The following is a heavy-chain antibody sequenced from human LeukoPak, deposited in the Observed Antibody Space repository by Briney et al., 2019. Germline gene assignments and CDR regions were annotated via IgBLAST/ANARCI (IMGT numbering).Heavy chain of an antibody. D-gene: IGHD6-13*01. V-gene: IGHV3-23*01. CDR3: AKTRPLDSSSWSHGDY. Sequence: GGSLRLSCAASVFTFSSYSMNWVRQARGKGREWVSAISGSGDSTYYGDSVKGRFTISRDNSKNTLYLQMNSLRAEDTAVYYCAKTRPLDSSSWSHGDYWGQGTLVTVSS. CDR1: VFTFSSYS. J-gene: IGHJ4*02. CDR2: ISGSGDST.